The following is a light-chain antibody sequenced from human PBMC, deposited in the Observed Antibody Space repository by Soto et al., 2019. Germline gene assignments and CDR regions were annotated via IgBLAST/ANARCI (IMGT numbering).Light chain of an antibody. CDR1: QSVTSSY. J-gene: IGKJ1*01. Sequence: EIVLTQSPGTLSLSPVERATLSCRASQSVTSSYLAWYQQKPGQAPRLLIYGASSRATGIPDRFSGSGSGTDFTLTINRLEPEDFAVYYCQQYRSSPITFGQGTKVDIK. V-gene: IGKV3-20*01. CDR2: GAS. CDR3: QQYRSSPIT.